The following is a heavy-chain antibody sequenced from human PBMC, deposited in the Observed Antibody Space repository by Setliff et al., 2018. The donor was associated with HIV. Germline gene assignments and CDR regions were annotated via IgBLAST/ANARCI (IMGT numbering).Heavy chain of an antibody. Sequence: PSETLSLTCTVSGDSISGGGYFWSWVRQHPEKGLEWIGYIYYTGNTYYNPSLKSRITISIDTSKNQFSLNLNSVTAADTAVYYCARVPRITTLRNAFDIWGQGTMVTVSS. J-gene: IGHJ3*02. CDR1: GDSISGGGYF. CDR3: ARVPRITTLRNAFDI. D-gene: IGHD3-10*01. CDR2: IYYTGNT. V-gene: IGHV4-31*03.